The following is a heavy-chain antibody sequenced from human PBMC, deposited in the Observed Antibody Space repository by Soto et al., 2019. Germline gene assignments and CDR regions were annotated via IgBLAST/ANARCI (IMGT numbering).Heavy chain of an antibody. J-gene: IGHJ6*03. CDR1: GGTFSSYT. V-gene: IGHV1-69*08. CDR3: ARETSSSRQLNYYYYMDV. D-gene: IGHD6-13*01. Sequence: QVQLVQSGAEVQKPGSSVKVSCKASGGTFSSYTISWVRQAPGQGLEWMGRIIPILGIANYAQKFQGRVTITADKSTSTAYMELSSLRSEDTAVYYCARETSSSRQLNYYYYMDVWGKGTTVTVSS. CDR2: IIPILGIA.